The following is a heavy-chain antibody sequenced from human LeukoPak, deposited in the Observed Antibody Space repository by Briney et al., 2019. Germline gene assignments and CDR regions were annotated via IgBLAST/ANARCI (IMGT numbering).Heavy chain of an antibody. J-gene: IGHJ4*02. CDR3: AKLAGAGTIDY. CDR2: ISWNSGSI. CDR1: GFTFDDYA. Sequence: GGSLRLSCAASGFTFDDYAMHWVRQAPGKGLEWVSGISWNSGSIGYADSGKGRFTISRDNAKNSLYLQMNSLRAEDTALYYCAKLAGAGTIDYWGQGTLVTVSS. V-gene: IGHV3-9*01. D-gene: IGHD6-19*01.